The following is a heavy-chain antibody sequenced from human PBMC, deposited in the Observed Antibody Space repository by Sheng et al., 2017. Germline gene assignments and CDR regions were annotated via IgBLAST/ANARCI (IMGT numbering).Heavy chain of an antibody. J-gene: IGHJ4*02. CDR1: GFTFSSYG. Sequence: QVQLVESGGGVVQPGRSLRLSCAASGFTFSSYGMHWVRQAPGKGLEWVAVIWYDGSNKYYADSVKGRFTISRDNSKNTLYLQMNSLRAEDTAVYYCARDGGXQWLERAPFDYVGPGNPGHRLL. V-gene: IGHV3-33*01. D-gene: IGHD6-19*01. CDR2: IWYDGSNK. CDR3: ARDGGXQWLERAPFDY.